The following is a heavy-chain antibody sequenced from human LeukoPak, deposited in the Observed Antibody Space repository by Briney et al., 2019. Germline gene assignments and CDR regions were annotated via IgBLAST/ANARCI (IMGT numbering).Heavy chain of an antibody. CDR1: GFTFSSYA. CDR2: ISGSGGST. Sequence: GGSLRLSCAASGFTFSSYAMSWVRQAPGKGLEWVSAISGSGGSTYYADSVKGRFTISRDNSKNTLYLQMNSLRAEDTAVYYCVYDSSGYYYLDYWGQGTLVTVSS. J-gene: IGHJ4*02. D-gene: IGHD3-22*01. CDR3: VYDSSGYYYLDY. V-gene: IGHV3-23*01.